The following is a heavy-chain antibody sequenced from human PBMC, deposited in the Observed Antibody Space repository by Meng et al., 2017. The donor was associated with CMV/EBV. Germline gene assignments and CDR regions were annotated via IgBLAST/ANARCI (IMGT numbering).Heavy chain of an antibody. CDR3: AREMPIAAAWCFDY. CDR1: DPPTASYY. J-gene: IGHJ4*02. D-gene: IGHD6-13*01. CDR2: IYTSGST. V-gene: IGHV4-4*07. Sequence: LFQECCHGLVQPSDTQALTCTFSDPPTASYYCRWLRQPARKGLEWIGRIYTSGSTNYNPSLKSRVTMSVDTSKNQFSLKLSSVTAAETAVYYCAREMPIAAAWCFDYWGQGTLVTVSS.